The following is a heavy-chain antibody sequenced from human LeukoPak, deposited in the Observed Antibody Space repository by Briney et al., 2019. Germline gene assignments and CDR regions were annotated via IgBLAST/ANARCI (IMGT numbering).Heavy chain of an antibody. D-gene: IGHD1-1*01. Sequence: PSETLSLTCAVYGGSPSSYYWSWIRQPPGKGLEWIGYIHCSGTTNYNPSLKSRVTISVDTSKNQFSLKLNSVTAADTAVYYCARVSWFPGTSYYFMDVWGKGTTVTVSS. V-gene: IGHV4-59*01. CDR2: IHCSGTT. CDR1: GGSPSSYY. J-gene: IGHJ6*03. CDR3: ARVSWFPGTSYYFMDV.